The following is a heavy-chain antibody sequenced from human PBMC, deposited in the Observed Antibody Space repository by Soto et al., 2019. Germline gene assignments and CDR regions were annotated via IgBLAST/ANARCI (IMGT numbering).Heavy chain of an antibody. J-gene: IGHJ4*02. Sequence: GESLKISCAASGFTFSSYWMSWVRQAPGKGLEWVANIKQDGSEKYYVDSVKGRFTISRDNAKNSLYLQMNSLRAEDTAVYYCARAGSHYDFWSGHASDYWGQGTLVTVSS. V-gene: IGHV3-7*05. CDR3: ARAGSHYDFWSGHASDY. CDR1: GFTFSSYW. D-gene: IGHD3-3*01. CDR2: IKQDGSEK.